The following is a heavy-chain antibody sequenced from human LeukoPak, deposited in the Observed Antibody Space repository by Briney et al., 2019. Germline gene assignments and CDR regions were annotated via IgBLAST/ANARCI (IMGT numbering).Heavy chain of an antibody. J-gene: IGHJ4*02. V-gene: IGHV3-66*02. D-gene: IGHD3-3*01. CDR2: IYSGGST. CDR3: ARVYDFWSGYHLDY. Sequence: GGSLRLSCAASGFTVSSNYMSWVRQAPGKGLEWVSVIYSGGSTYYADSVKGRFTISRDNSKNTLYLQMNSLRAEDTAVYYCARVYDFWSGYHLDYWGQGTLVTVSS. CDR1: GFTVSSNY.